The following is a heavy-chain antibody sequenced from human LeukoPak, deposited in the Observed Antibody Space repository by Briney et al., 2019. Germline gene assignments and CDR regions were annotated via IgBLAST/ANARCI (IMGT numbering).Heavy chain of an antibody. CDR1: GFTVSSNY. V-gene: IGHV3-53*01. Sequence: GGSLRLSCAASGFTVSSNYMSWVRQAPGKGLEWVSVIYSGGSTYYADSVKGRFTISRDNSKNTLYLQMNSLRAEDTAVYYCARLDGDYYYFDYWGQGTLVTVSS. J-gene: IGHJ4*02. CDR3: ARLDGDYYYFDY. D-gene: IGHD4-17*01. CDR2: IYSGGST.